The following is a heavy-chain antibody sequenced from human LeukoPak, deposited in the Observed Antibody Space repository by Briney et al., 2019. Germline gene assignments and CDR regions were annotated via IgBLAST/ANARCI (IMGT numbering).Heavy chain of an antibody. J-gene: IGHJ5*02. CDR3: ARDWDGRDSDRSGYYPRWFDP. CDR2: VYYTGNT. V-gene: IGHV4-4*02. D-gene: IGHD3-22*01. Sequence: SGTLSLTCAVSGGSINRDNWWTWVRLPPGKGLEWIGEVYYTGNTHYNPSLQSRVAISVDKSKNQFSLDLSSVTAADTAVYYCARDWDGRDSDRSGYYPRWFDPWGQGTLVTVSS. CDR1: GGSINRDNW.